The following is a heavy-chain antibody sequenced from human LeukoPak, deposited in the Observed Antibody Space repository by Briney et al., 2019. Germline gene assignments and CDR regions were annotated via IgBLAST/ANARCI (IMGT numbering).Heavy chain of an antibody. CDR3: AGAPMVRGVNYYYYYMDV. D-gene: IGHD3-10*01. Sequence: SETLSLTCTVSGGSISSYKWSWIRQPPGKGLEWIGYIYYSGSTNYNPSLKSRVTISVDTSKNQFSLKLSSVTAADTAVYYCAGAPMVRGVNYYYYYMDVWGKGTTVTVSS. CDR1: GGSISSYK. J-gene: IGHJ6*03. V-gene: IGHV4-59*01. CDR2: IYYSGST.